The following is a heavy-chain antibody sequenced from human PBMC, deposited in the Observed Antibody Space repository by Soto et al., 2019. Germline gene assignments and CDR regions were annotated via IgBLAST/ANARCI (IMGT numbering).Heavy chain of an antibody. J-gene: IGHJ6*02. V-gene: IGHV1-18*01. CDR2: ISAYNGKT. CDR1: GYTFTSYG. D-gene: IGHD6-13*01. CDR3: SRDHSSSWPYYYYGMDV. Sequence: ASVKVSCKASGYTFTSYGISWVRQAPGQGLEWMGWISAYNGKTNYAQKLQGRVNMTTDTSTSTAYMELRSLRSDDTAVYYCSRDHSSSWPYYYYGMDVWGQGTTVTVSS.